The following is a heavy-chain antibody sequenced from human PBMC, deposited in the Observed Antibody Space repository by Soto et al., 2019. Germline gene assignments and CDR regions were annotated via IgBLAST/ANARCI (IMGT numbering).Heavy chain of an antibody. J-gene: IGHJ6*02. Sequence: QVQLVESGGGLVKPGGSLRLSCAASGFTFSDYYMSWIRQAPGKGLEWVSYISSSGSTIYYADSVKGRFTISRDNAKNSLDLQMNSLRAEDTAVYYCARAYYDSSGYYVNYYYYGMDVWGQGTTVTVSS. V-gene: IGHV3-11*01. CDR1: GFTFSDYY. D-gene: IGHD3-22*01. CDR3: ARAYYDSSGYYVNYYYYGMDV. CDR2: ISSSGSTI.